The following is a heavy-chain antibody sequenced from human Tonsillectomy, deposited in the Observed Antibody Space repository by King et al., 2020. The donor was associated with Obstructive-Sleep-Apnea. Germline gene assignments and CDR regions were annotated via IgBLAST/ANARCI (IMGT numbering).Heavy chain of an antibody. Sequence: VQLVESGGGVVQPGRSLRLSCAASGFSVSNYAMHWVRQAPGKGLEWVAVISDDGSFKFYADSGKGRLTTSRDTPENTLSLQMDSLKTEDTAVYYCVRERSSGWFLWDYWGQGTLVTVSS. J-gene: IGHJ4*02. D-gene: IGHD6-19*01. CDR1: GFSVSNYA. V-gene: IGHV3-30*04. CDR3: VRERSSGWFLWDY. CDR2: ISDDGSFK.